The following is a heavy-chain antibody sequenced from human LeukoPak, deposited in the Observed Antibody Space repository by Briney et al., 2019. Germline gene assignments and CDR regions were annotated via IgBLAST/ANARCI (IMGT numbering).Heavy chain of an antibody. V-gene: IGHV1-46*01. CDR3: ARLYSYGWHYYYGMDV. J-gene: IGHJ6*02. D-gene: IGHD5-18*01. Sequence: ASVKVSCKASGGTFSSYAISWVRQAPGQGLEWMGIINPSGGSTSYAQKFQGRVTMTRDTSTSTVYMELSSLRSEDTAVYYCARLYSYGWHYYYGMDVWGQGTTVTVSS. CDR2: INPSGGST. CDR1: GGTFSSYA.